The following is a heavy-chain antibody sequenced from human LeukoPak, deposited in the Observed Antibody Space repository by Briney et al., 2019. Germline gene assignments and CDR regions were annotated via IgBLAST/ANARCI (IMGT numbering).Heavy chain of an antibody. V-gene: IGHV4-61*02. Sequence: PSETLSLTCTVSGGSISSGSYYWSWLREPAGKGLEWIGRIYTSGSTNYNPSLKSRVTTSVDTSKNQFSLKLSSVTAADTAVYYCARDGVYDSSGYFPEYFQHWGQGTLVTVSS. CDR2: IYTSGST. J-gene: IGHJ1*01. CDR1: GGSISSGSYY. CDR3: ARDGVYDSSGYFPEYFQH. D-gene: IGHD3-22*01.